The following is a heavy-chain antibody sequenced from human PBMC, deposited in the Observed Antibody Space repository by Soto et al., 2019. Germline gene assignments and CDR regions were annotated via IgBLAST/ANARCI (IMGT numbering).Heavy chain of an antibody. D-gene: IGHD6-13*01. V-gene: IGHV4-34*01. CDR2: INHSGST. CDR3: ARNPDSSSWYGLYYYYYGMDV. CDR1: GGSFSGYY. Sequence: SETLSLTCAVYGGSFSGYYWSWIRQPPGKGLEWIGEINHSGSTNYNPSLKSRVTISVDTSKNQFSLKLSSVTAADTAVYYCARNPDSSSWYGLYYYYYGMDVCGQGTTVTVSS. J-gene: IGHJ6*02.